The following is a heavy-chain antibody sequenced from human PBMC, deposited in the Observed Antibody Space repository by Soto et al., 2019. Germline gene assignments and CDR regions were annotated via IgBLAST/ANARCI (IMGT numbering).Heavy chain of an antibody. CDR3: ARHYGYGYDYLDY. V-gene: IGHV4-59*08. J-gene: IGHJ4*02. CDR1: GWSISSYY. D-gene: IGHD5-12*01. Sequence: QVQLQESGPGLVKPSETLSLTCTVSGWSISSYYWSWIRQPPGKGLEWIGYIYYRATPNYNPSPSIRVTIPQDTSKNQFSLKLSSVTAADTAVYYCARHYGYGYDYLDYWGQGTLVTVSS. CDR2: IYYRATP.